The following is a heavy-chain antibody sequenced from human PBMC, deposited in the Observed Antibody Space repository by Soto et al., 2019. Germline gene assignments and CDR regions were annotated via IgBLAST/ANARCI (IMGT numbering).Heavy chain of an antibody. V-gene: IGHV4-59*01. CDR1: GGSISSYY. J-gene: IGHJ4*02. CDR2: IYYSGST. D-gene: IGHD1-7*01. Sequence: SETLSLTCTVSGGSISSYYWSWIRQPPGKGLEWIGYIYYSGSTNYNPSLKSRVTISVDTSKNQFSLKLSSVTAADTAVYYCARGLSWNYGRRGVFHFDYWGQGTLVTVSS. CDR3: ARGLSWNYGRRGVFHFDY.